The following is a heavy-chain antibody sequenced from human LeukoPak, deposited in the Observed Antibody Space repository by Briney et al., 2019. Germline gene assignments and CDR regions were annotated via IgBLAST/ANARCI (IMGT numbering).Heavy chain of an antibody. CDR3: ARAEYYYDSSGYRFDY. V-gene: IGHV3-21*01. CDR2: ISSSSSYI. Sequence: NPGGSLRLSCAASGFTFSSYSMNWVRQAPGKGLEWVSSISSSSSYIYYADSVKGRFTISRDNAKNSLYLQMNSLRAEDTAVYYCARAEYYYDSSGYRFDYWGQGTLVTVSS. CDR1: GFTFSSYS. J-gene: IGHJ4*02. D-gene: IGHD3-22*01.